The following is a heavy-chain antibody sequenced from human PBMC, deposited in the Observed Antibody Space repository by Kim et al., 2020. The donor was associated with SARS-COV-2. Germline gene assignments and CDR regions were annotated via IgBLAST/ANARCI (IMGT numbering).Heavy chain of an antibody. CDR2: IYYSGST. Sequence: SETLSLTCTVSGGSISSSSYYWGWIRQPPGKGLEWIGSIYYSGSTYYNPSLKSRVTISVDTSKNQFSLKLSSVTAADTAVYYCARQIFGNIIVVVTASYYFDYWGQGTLVTVSS. D-gene: IGHD2-21*02. CDR3: ARQIFGNIIVVVTASYYFDY. V-gene: IGHV4-39*01. CDR1: GGSISSSSYY. J-gene: IGHJ4*02.